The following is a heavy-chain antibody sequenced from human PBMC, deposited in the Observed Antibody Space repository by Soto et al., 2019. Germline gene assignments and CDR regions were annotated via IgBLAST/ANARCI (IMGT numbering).Heavy chain of an antibody. CDR1: GGTFSRNT. V-gene: IGHV1-69*13. CDR3: ARYFDSDTSGYYYAY. D-gene: IGHD3-22*01. CDR2: IMPIFGSA. J-gene: IGHJ4*02. Sequence: ASVKVSCKASGGTFSRNTISWVRQAPGQGLEWMGGIMPIFGSANYAQKFQGRVTITADEYTRTVYMELSRLRSEDTAVYCCARYFDSDTSGYYYAYWGQGALVTVSS.